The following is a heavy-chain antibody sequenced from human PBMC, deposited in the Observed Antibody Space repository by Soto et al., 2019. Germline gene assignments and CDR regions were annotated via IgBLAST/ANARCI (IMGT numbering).Heavy chain of an antibody. J-gene: IGHJ6*02. Sequence: QVQLVQSGAEVKKTGSSVKVSCKASGGTFSIYGFSWARQAPGQGPEWIGGIIPILTTPNYAQKFQGRVTIAADESTTTVDMELSSRKFEDTAVYYCATSVGIAPTGVDGMDVWGQGTSVTVSS. CDR2: IIPILTTP. D-gene: IGHD2-8*01. V-gene: IGHV1-69*01. CDR1: GGTFSIYG. CDR3: ATSVGIAPTGVDGMDV.